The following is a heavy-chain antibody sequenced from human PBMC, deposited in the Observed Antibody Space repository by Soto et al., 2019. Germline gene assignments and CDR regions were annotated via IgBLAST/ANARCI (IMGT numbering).Heavy chain of an antibody. D-gene: IGHD2-15*01. Sequence: QVQLVESGGGVVQPGRSLRLSCAASGFTFSSYAMHWVRQAPGKGLEWVAVISYDGSNKYYADSVKGRLTISRDNSKNTLYLQMNSLRAEDTAVYYCARDGSLGYCSGGSCSHFDYWGQGTLVTVSS. CDR2: ISYDGSNK. CDR1: GFTFSSYA. V-gene: IGHV3-30-3*01. CDR3: ARDGSLGYCSGGSCSHFDY. J-gene: IGHJ4*02.